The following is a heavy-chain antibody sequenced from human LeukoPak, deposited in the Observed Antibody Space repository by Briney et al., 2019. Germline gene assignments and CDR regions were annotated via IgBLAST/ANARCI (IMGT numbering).Heavy chain of an antibody. CDR3: ACGTTGTTGSFDY. D-gene: IGHD1-1*01. Sequence: SETLSLTCAVYGGSFSGYYWSWIRQPPGKGLEWIGEINHSGSTNYNPSLKSRVTISVDTSKNQFSLKQSSVTAADTAVYYCACGTTGTTGSFDYWGQGTLVTVSS. J-gene: IGHJ4*02. CDR1: GGSFSGYY. CDR2: INHSGST. V-gene: IGHV4-34*01.